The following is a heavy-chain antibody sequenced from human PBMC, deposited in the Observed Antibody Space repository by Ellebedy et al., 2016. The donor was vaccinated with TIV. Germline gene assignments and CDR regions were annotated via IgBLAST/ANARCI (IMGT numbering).Heavy chain of an antibody. D-gene: IGHD4-23*01. CDR3: ASLYGGNSEGFDY. Sequence: AASVKVSCKASGYTFSNYFMHWVRQAPGQGLEWRGSINPDGGSTTYAQELQGRLTMTRDTSTSTVYMELCSLRSKDTAVYYCASLYGGNSEGFDYWGQGTLVTVSS. J-gene: IGHJ4*02. CDR2: INPDGGST. CDR1: GYTFSNYF. V-gene: IGHV1-46*04.